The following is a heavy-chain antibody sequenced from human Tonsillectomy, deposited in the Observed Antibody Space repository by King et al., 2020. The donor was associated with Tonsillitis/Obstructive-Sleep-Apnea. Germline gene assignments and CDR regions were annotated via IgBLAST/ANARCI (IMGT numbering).Heavy chain of an antibody. D-gene: IGHD3-3*01. CDR3: ATIRYYDFWSGYYQRNWFDP. J-gene: IGHJ5*02. CDR1: GFTFSSYS. CDR2: ISSSSSTI. Sequence: VQLVESGGGLVQPGGSLRLSCAASGFTFSSYSMNWVRQAPGKGLEWVSYISSSSSTIYYADSVKGRFTISRDNAKNSLYLQMNSLRDEDTAVYYCATIRYYDFWSGYYQRNWFDPWGQGTLVTVSS. V-gene: IGHV3-48*02.